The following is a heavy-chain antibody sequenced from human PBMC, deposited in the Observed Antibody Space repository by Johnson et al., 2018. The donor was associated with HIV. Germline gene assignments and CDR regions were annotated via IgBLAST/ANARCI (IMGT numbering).Heavy chain of an antibody. Sequence: QVQLVESGGGVVQPGKSLRLSCAASAFTFSRYAMHWVRQAPGKGLEWVASISTDGSNTYYADSVKGRFPISRDNSKNTLYLQMHSLSPEDTALYYCARDPPYGGNPSAFDVWGQGTMVTVSS. V-gene: IGHV3-30-3*01. CDR2: ISTDGSNT. D-gene: IGHD4-23*01. J-gene: IGHJ3*01. CDR1: AFTFSRYA. CDR3: ARDPPYGGNPSAFDV.